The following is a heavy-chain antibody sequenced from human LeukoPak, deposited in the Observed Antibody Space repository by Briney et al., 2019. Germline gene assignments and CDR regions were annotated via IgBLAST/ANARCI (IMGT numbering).Heavy chain of an antibody. CDR3: AKAPRYSSGWYAY. CDR1: GFTFSSYA. V-gene: IGHV3-23*01. D-gene: IGHD6-19*01. Sequence: PGGSLRLSCAASGFTFSSYAMSWVRQAPGKGLEWVSAISGSGGSTYYADSVKGRFTISGDNSKNTLYLQMNSLRAEDTAVYYCAKAPRYSSGWYAYWGQGTLVTVSS. J-gene: IGHJ4*02. CDR2: ISGSGGST.